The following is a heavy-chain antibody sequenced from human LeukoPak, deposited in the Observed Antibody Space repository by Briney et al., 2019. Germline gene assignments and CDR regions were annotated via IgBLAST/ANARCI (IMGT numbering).Heavy chain of an antibody. V-gene: IGHV1-8*03. CDR3: ALGGLITIFGVVTNLPFDP. CDR1: GYTFTSYD. CDR2: MNPNSVNT. D-gene: IGHD3-3*01. J-gene: IGHJ5*02. Sequence: ASVKVSCKASGYTFTSYDINGVRQATGQGLEWMGWMNPNSVNTGYAQKFQARVTITRNTSTRTAYMELSSLRSEDTAVYYCALGGLITIFGVVTNLPFDPWGQGTLVTVSS.